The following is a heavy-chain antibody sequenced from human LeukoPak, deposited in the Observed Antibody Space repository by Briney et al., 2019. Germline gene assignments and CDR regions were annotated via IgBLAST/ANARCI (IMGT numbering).Heavy chain of an antibody. CDR1: GFTFTNYS. J-gene: IGHJ4*02. Sequence: GGSLRLSCAASGFTFTNYSMNWVRQAPGKGLEWVSTISGGGGSTYYADSVKGRFTISRDNSKNTLYLQVNSLRAEDTAVYYCAKGGKWDVTPFDYWGQGTLVTVSS. CDR2: ISGGGGST. CDR3: AKGGKWDVTPFDY. D-gene: IGHD1-26*01. V-gene: IGHV3-23*01.